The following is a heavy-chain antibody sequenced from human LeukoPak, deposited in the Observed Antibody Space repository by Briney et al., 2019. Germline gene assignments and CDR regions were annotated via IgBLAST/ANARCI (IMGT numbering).Heavy chain of an antibody. Sequence: GESLKISCKGSGYSFTSYWIGWVRQMPGKGLEWMGIIYPGDSDTRYSPSFQGQVTISADKSISTAYLQWSSLMASDTAMYYCATGPYHYDSSGYYDGLDYWGQGTLVTVSS. CDR1: GYSFTSYW. CDR3: ATGPYHYDSSGYYDGLDY. CDR2: IYPGDSDT. V-gene: IGHV5-51*01. J-gene: IGHJ4*02. D-gene: IGHD3-22*01.